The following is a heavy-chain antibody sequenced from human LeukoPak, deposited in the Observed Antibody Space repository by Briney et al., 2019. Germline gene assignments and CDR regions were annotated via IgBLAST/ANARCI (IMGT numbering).Heavy chain of an antibody. CDR1: GFTFSSYA. D-gene: IGHD6-19*01. Sequence: PGGSLRLSCAASGFTFSSYAMSWVRHAPGKGLEWVSSISSSSSYIYYADSVKGRFTISRDNAKNSLYLQMNSLRAEDTAVYYCARDLSIAVGDYWGQGTLVTVSS. CDR2: ISSSSSYI. V-gene: IGHV3-21*01. CDR3: ARDLSIAVGDY. J-gene: IGHJ4*02.